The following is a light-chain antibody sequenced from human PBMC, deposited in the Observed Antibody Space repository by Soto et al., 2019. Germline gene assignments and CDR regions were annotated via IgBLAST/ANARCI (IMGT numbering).Light chain of an antibody. J-gene: IGKJ3*01. CDR3: QQRSTWSHT. V-gene: IGKV3-11*01. CDR2: DAS. CDR1: QSVNTY. Sequence: DIVLTQSPATLSLYPGEAATLSCRASQSVNTYLAWSQQKTGQAPRLPIYDASNRPTVIPSRFSGTGSGTDFTLAIISLEPEDLAVYSCQQRSTWSHTSGPGTKVEI.